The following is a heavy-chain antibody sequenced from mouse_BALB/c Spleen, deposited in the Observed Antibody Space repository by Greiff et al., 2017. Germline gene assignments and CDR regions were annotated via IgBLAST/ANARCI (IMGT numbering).Heavy chain of an antibody. CDR3: ARGNSAMDY. Sequence: EVKLMESGGGLVQPGGSLKLSCAASGFTFSSYGMSWVRQTPDKRLELVATINSNGGSTYYPDSVKGRFTISRDNAKNTLYLQMSSLKSEDTAMYYCARGNSAMDYWGQGTSVTVSS. V-gene: IGHV5-6-3*01. CDR2: INSNGGST. CDR1: GFTFSSYG. J-gene: IGHJ4*01.